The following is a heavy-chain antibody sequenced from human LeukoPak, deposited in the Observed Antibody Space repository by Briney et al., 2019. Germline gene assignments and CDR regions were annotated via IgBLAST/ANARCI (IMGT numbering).Heavy chain of an antibody. CDR1: GFTFSSYA. CDR3: ARAASIVVVTAIRGHDAFDI. CDR2: ISYDGSNK. D-gene: IGHD2-21*02. Sequence: GGSLRLSCAASGFTFSSYAMHWVRQAPGKGLEWVAVISYDGSNKYYADSVKGRFTISRDNSKNTLYLQMNSLRAEDTAVYYCARAASIVVVTAIRGHDAFDIWGQGTMVTVSS. J-gene: IGHJ3*02. V-gene: IGHV3-30-3*01.